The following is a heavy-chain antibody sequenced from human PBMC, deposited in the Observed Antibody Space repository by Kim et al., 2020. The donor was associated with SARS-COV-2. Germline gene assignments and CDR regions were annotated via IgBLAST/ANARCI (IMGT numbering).Heavy chain of an antibody. CDR3: ASSIAAAIYFDY. V-gene: IGHV3-74*01. J-gene: IGHJ4*02. D-gene: IGHD6-13*01. Sequence: ADSGKARLTISRANAKNTLYLQMNSLRAEDTAVYYCASSIAAAIYFDYWGQGTLVTVSS.